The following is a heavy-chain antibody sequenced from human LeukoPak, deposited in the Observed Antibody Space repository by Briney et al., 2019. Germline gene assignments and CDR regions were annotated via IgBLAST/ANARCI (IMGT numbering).Heavy chain of an antibody. Sequence: SGTLSLTCAASGGSISTGNWWSWVRQSPDKGLEWIGEIYHSGSSNYNPSLKSRVTMSIDNSKHHFSLSLTSVTAADTAVYYCAREGSRRLYMDVWGRGTTVTVSS. CDR2: IYHSGSS. CDR3: AREGSRRLYMDV. J-gene: IGHJ6*03. D-gene: IGHD6-25*01. V-gene: IGHV4-4*02. CDR1: GGSISTGNW.